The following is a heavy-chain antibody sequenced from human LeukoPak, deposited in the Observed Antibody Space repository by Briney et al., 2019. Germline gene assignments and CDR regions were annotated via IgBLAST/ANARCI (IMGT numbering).Heavy chain of an antibody. CDR3: TKDSRWLQLYIRGAYFDF. CDR2: ISWNSNSI. CDR1: GFSFDDYA. Sequence: GRSLRLSCAASGFSFDDYAMHWVRQGPGKGLEWVSGISWNSNSIGYADSVKGRFTISRDNAKNYLYLQMNSLRPEDTALYYSTKDSRWLQLYIRGAYFDFWGQGTLVTVSS. V-gene: IGHV3-9*01. D-gene: IGHD5-24*01. J-gene: IGHJ4*02.